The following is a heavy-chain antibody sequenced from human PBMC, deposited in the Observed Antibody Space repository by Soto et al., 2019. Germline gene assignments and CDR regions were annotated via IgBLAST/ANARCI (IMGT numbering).Heavy chain of an antibody. V-gene: IGHV1-3*01. CDR1: GYTFTSYA. D-gene: IGHD6-19*01. J-gene: IGHJ4*02. Sequence: GASVKVSCKASGYTFTSYAMHCVRQAPGQRLEWMGWINAGNGNTKYSQKFQGRVTITRDTSASTAYMELSSLRSEDTAVYYCARGMYSSGWYSPIGYWGQGTLVTVSS. CDR2: INAGNGNT. CDR3: ARGMYSSGWYSPIGY.